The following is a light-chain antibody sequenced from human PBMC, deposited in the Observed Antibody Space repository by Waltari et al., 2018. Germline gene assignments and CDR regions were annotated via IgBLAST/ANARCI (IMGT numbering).Light chain of an antibody. CDR2: WAS. Sequence: DIVMTQSQDSLAVSLAERATINCKSSQSVSYTASNKHYLAWYQQKPGQPPKLIIYWASNRESGVPDRFSGSGSGTDFTLTISRLQAEDVAVYYCQQYYTTPLTCGGGTKVEI. CDR1: QSVSYTASNKHY. V-gene: IGKV4-1*01. J-gene: IGKJ4*01. CDR3: QQYYTTPLT.